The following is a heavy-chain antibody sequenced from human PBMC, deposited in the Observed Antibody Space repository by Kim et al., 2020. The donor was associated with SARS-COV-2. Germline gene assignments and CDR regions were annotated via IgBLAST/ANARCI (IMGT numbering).Heavy chain of an antibody. Sequence: NPSLKSRVTISVDTSKNQFSLKLSSVTAADTAVYYCARQITMVRGVGFDYWGQGTLVTVSS. D-gene: IGHD3-10*01. V-gene: IGHV4-61*07. J-gene: IGHJ4*02. CDR3: ARQITMVRGVGFDY.